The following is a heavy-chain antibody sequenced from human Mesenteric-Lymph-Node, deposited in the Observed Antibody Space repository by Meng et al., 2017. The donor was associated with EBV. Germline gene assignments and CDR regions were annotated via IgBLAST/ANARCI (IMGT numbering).Heavy chain of an antibody. J-gene: IGHJ4*02. D-gene: IGHD4-11*01. CDR2: IIPIFGTA. V-gene: IGHV1-69*01. Sequence: QLQLGQVGAEGKKPGSSVKVSCKASGGSFISYAISWVRQAPGQGLEWMGGIIPIFGTANYAQKFQGRVTITADESTSTAYMELSSLRSEDTAVYYCARSYSNDYYFDYWGQGTLVTVSS. CDR3: ARSYSNDYYFDY. CDR1: GGSFISYA.